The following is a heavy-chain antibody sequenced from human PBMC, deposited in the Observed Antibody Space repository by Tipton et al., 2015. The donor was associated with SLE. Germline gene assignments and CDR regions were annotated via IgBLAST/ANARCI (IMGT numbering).Heavy chain of an antibody. V-gene: IGHV3-48*03. CDR1: GFTFSNYE. CDR3: ARENCRSFDY. CDR2: ISSSGNTI. J-gene: IGHJ4*02. D-gene: IGHD1-1*01. Sequence: GSLRLSCVASGFTFSNYEMNWVRQAPGKGLEWVSFISSSGNTIYHADSVKGRFTISRDNAKNSLYLQMNSLRAEDTAVYYCARENCRSFDYWGQGTLVTVSS.